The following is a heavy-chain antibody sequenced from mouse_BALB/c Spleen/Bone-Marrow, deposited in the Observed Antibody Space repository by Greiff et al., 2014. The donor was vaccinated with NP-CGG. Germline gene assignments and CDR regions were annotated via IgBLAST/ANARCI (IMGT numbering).Heavy chain of an antibody. D-gene: IGHD1-2*01. CDR2: INPDSSTR. V-gene: IGHV4-1*02. Sequence: VQLQQSGGGLVQPGGSLKLSCAASGFDFSRYWMSWVRQAPGKGLEWIGEINPDSSTRNYTPSLKDKFIISRDNDKNTLYLQMSKVRSEDTARYYCASHNYYGFFDYWGQGTLVTVSA. CDR1: GFDFSRYW. J-gene: IGHJ3*01. CDR3: ASHNYYGFFDY.